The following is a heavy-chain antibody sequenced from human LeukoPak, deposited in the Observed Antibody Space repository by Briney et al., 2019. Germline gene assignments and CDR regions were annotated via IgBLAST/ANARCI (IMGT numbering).Heavy chain of an antibody. CDR1: GYSISSGYQ. J-gene: IGHJ4*02. CDR2: IHHSGST. Sequence: SETLSLTCSVSGYSISSGYQWGWIRQPPGKGLEWIGSIHHSGSTYYNPSLNSRISISIDTSKNQFSLKLSSVTAADTAVYYCARDVGANGYWGQGTLVTVSS. D-gene: IGHD1-26*01. V-gene: IGHV4-38-2*02. CDR3: ARDVGANGY.